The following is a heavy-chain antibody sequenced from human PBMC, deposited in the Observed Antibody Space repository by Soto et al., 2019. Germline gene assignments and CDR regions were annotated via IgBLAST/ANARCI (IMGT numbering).Heavy chain of an antibody. J-gene: IGHJ4*02. CDR3: ARYPKKRGYSCGFDY. CDR2: INHSGST. D-gene: IGHD5-18*01. V-gene: IGHV4-34*01. CDR1: GGSFSGYY. Sequence: PSETLSLTCAVYGGSFSGYYWSWIRQPPGKGLEWIGEINHSGSTNYNPSLKSRVTISVDTSKNQFSLKLSSVTAADTAVYYCARYPKKRGYSCGFDYWGQGTLVTVSS.